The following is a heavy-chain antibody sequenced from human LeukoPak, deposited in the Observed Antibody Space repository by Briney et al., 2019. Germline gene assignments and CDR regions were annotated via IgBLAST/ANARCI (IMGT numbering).Heavy chain of an antibody. D-gene: IGHD6-13*01. CDR2: INPNSGGT. V-gene: IGHV1-2*02. Sequence: ASVKVSCKASGGTFSSYAISWVRQAPGQGLEWMGWINPNSGGTNYAQKFQGRVTMTRDTSISTAYMELSRLRSDDTAVYYCASGGDRAAAGTFDLDYWGQGALVTVSS. CDR3: ASGGDRAAAGTFDLDY. CDR1: GGTFSSYA. J-gene: IGHJ4*02.